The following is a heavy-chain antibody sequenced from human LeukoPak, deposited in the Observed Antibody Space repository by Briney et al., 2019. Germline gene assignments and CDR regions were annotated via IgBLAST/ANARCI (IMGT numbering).Heavy chain of an antibody. CDR3: ARYQFGEAGIAVAGFDY. CDR1: GFTFSNYG. Sequence: PGGSLGLSCAASGFTFSNYGMNWVRQAPGRGLEWVSYISSTSSVINYADSVKGRFTISRDNAKSSLYLQMNSLRDEDTAVYYCARYQFGEAGIAVAGFDYWGQGTLVTVSS. D-gene: IGHD6-19*01. CDR2: ISSTSSVI. J-gene: IGHJ4*02. V-gene: IGHV3-48*02.